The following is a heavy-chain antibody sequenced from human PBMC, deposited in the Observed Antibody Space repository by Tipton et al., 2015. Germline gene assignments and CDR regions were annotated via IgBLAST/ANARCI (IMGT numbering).Heavy chain of an antibody. D-gene: IGHD3-22*01. CDR1: GGSISSYY. J-gene: IGHJ4*02. CDR3: AREVWYNDSTGYDY. V-gene: IGHV4-4*07. CDR2: IHHGGST. Sequence: TLSLTCTVSGGSISSYYWSWIRQPAGKGLEWIGEIHHGGSTNYNPSLKSRVTMSVDTSKNQFSLHLSSVTAADTAVYYCAREVWYNDSTGYDYWGQGTLVTVSS.